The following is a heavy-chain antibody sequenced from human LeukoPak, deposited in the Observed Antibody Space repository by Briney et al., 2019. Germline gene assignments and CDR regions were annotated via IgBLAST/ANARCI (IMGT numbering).Heavy chain of an antibody. CDR2: ISGDGSFT. CDR3: ATQAYSDFVY. CDR1: GLTLRNYW. V-gene: IGHV3-7*01. D-gene: IGHD4-11*01. Sequence: GGPLRLSCAAPGLTLRNYWMAWVRQSPGKGLERVASISGDGSFTDYVASVRGRFTVSRDNADNSMYLQMNSLTAEDTAVYYCATQAYSDFVYWGRGILVSVSS. J-gene: IGHJ4*02.